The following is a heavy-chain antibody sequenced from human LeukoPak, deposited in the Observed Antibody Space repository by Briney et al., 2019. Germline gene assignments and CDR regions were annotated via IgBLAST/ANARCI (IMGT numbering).Heavy chain of an antibody. D-gene: IGHD2-15*01. CDR1: GYSFSSYW. Sequence: GESLKISCKGSGYSFSSYWIGWVRQMPGKGLEWMGIMYPGDSDTRYSPSFQGQVTISADKSISTAYLQWSSLKASDTAMYYCARRYCSGRSCYYFDYWGQGTLVTASS. V-gene: IGHV5-51*01. J-gene: IGHJ4*02. CDR3: ARRYCSGRSCYYFDY. CDR2: MYPGDSDT.